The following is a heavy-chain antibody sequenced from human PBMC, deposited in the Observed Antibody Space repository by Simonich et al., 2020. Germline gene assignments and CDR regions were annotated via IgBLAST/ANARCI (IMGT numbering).Heavy chain of an antibody. CDR3: ARDVDTAMVFDY. Sequence: EVQLVESGGGLVKPGGSLRLSCAASGFTFSSYSMNWVRQAPGKGWRWVSAISSSSSYIYYADSVKGRFTISRDNAKNSLYLQMNSLRAEDTAVYYCARDVDTAMVFDYWGQGTLVTVSS. V-gene: IGHV3-21*01. CDR2: ISSSSSYI. J-gene: IGHJ4*02. D-gene: IGHD5-18*01. CDR1: GFTFSSYS.